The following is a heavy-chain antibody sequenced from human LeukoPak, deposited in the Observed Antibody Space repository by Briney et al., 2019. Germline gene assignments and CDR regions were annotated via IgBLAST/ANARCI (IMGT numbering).Heavy chain of an antibody. J-gene: IGHJ4*02. D-gene: IGHD7-27*01. CDR1: GGTFSSYA. Sequence: SVKVSCKASGGTFSSYAISWVRQAPGQGLEWMGGIIPIFGTANYAQKSQDRVTMTRNTSISTAYMELSSLRSDDTAVYYCARGPPNWGYDYWGPGTLVTVSS. CDR3: ARGPPNWGYDY. V-gene: IGHV1-69*05. CDR2: IIPIFGTA.